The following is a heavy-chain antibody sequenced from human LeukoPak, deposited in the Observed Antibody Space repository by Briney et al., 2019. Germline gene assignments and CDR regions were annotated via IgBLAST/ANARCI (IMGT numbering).Heavy chain of an antibody. CDR1: GYTFTSYG. V-gene: IGHV1-18*01. Sequence: ASVKVSCKASGYTFTSYGISWVRQAPGQGLEWMGWISAYNGNTNYAQKLQGRVTMTTDTSTSTAYMELRSLRSGDTAVYYCARGGYCSSTSCAHSVDYWGQGTLVTVSS. CDR3: ARGGYCSSTSCAHSVDY. CDR2: ISAYNGNT. D-gene: IGHD2-2*01. J-gene: IGHJ4*02.